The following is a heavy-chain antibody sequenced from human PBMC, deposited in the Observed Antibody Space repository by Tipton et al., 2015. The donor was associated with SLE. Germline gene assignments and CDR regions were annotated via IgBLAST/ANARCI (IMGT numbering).Heavy chain of an antibody. CDR1: GASIGSHH. J-gene: IGHJ4*02. CDR2: IYTSGST. D-gene: IGHD6-6*01. CDR3: ARTALIAARPSYFDY. Sequence: TLSLTCTVSGASIGSHHWTWIRQPPGKGLEWTGRIYTSGSTNYNPSLKSRVTMSVDTSKNQFSLKLSSVTAADTAVYYCARTALIAARPSYFDYWGQGTLVTVSS. V-gene: IGHV4-4*07.